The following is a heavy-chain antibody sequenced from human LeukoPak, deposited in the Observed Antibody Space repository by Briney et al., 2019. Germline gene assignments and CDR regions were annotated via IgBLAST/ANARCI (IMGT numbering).Heavy chain of an antibody. J-gene: IGHJ3*02. CDR3: ARDRPSIGMGDAFDI. D-gene: IGHD2-8*01. CDR2: IYYSGST. Sequence: SETLSLTCTVSGGSISSSSYYWGWIRQPPGKGLEWIGSIYYSGSTYYNPSLKSRVTISVDTSKNQFSLKLSSVTAADTAVYYCARDRPSIGMGDAFDIWGQGTMVTVSS. CDR1: GGSISSSSYY. V-gene: IGHV4-39*07.